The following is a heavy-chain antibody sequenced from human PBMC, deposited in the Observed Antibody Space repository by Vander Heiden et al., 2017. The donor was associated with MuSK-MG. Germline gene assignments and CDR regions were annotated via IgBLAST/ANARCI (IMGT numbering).Heavy chain of an antibody. J-gene: IGHJ4*02. CDR1: GFTFSSYS. CDR2: ISSSSTYI. V-gene: IGHV3-21*06. D-gene: IGHD3-9*01. CDR3: ARDAPTGHYYFDY. Sequence: EVQLVESGGGLVKPGGSLRLSCAASGFTFSSYSMNWVRQAPGKGLEWVSSISSSSTYIYYADSVKGRFTISRDNAKNSLYLQMSSLRAEDTAVYYCARDAPTGHYYFDYWGQGTLVTVSS.